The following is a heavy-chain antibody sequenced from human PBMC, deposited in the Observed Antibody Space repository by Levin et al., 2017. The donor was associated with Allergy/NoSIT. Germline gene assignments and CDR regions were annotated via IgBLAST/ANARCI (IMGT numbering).Heavy chain of an antibody. V-gene: IGHV4-34*01. J-gene: IGHJ6*02. CDR2: INHSGST. CDR3: ARGGTRITHLWDGMDG. CDR1: GGSFSGYY. D-gene: IGHD3-10*01. Sequence: SETLSLTCAVYGGSFSGYYWSWIRQPPGKGLEWIGEINHSGSTNYNPSLKSRVTISVDTSKNQFSLKLSSVTAADTAVYYCARGGTRITHLWDGMDGWGQGTTVTVSS.